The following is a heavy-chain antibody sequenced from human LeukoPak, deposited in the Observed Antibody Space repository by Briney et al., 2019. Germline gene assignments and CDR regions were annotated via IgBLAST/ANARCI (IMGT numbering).Heavy chain of an antibody. V-gene: IGHV1-18*01. D-gene: IGHD2-2*01. CDR2: ISAYNGNT. CDR3: ARDYCSSTSCLFDY. J-gene: IGHJ4*02. Sequence: VASVKVSCKASSYTFTNYAISWVRQAPGQGLEWMGWISAYNGNTNYAQKLQGRVTMTTDTSTSTAYMELRSLRSDDTAVYYCARDYCSSTSCLFDYWGQGTLVTVSS. CDR1: SYTFTNYA.